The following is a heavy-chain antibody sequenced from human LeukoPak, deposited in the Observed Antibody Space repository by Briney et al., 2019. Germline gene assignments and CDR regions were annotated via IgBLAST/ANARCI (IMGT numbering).Heavy chain of an antibody. Sequence: ASVKVSCKASGGTFSSYTISWVRQAPGQGLEWMGRIIPILGIANYAQKFQGRVTITADKSTSTAYMELSSLRSEDTAVYYCARGGLGYCSSTSRSTRRWFDPWGQGTLVTVSS. J-gene: IGHJ5*02. D-gene: IGHD2-2*01. CDR3: ARGGLGYCSSTSRSTRRWFDP. V-gene: IGHV1-69*02. CDR1: GGTFSSYT. CDR2: IIPILGIA.